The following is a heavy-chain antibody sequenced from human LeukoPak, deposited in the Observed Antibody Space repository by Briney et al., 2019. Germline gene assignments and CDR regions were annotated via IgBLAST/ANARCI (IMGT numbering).Heavy chain of an antibody. V-gene: IGHV4-4*07. Sequence: SETLSLTCTVSGDSISSYYWSWIRQPAGKGLEWIGHIYTSGSTNYNPSLKSRVTISVDKSKNQFSLKLSSVTAADTAVYYCARDTTYYYGSGSYLNWFDPWGQGTLVTVSS. CDR1: GDSISSYY. CDR2: IYTSGST. D-gene: IGHD3-10*01. J-gene: IGHJ5*02. CDR3: ARDTTYYYGSGSYLNWFDP.